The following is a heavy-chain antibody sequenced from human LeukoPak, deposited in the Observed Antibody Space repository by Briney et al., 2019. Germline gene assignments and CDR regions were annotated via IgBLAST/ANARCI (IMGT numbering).Heavy chain of an antibody. V-gene: IGHV4-59*08. CDR3: ASLCVYGDYCYGMDV. D-gene: IGHD4-17*01. Sequence: SETLSLTCAVSGGSISSYYWSWIRQPPGKGLEWIGYTYYSGSTNYNPSLKSRVTISVDTSKDQFSLKLSSVTAADTAVYYCASLCVYGDYCYGMDVWGQGTTVTVSS. CDR1: GGSISSYY. CDR2: TYYSGST. J-gene: IGHJ6*02.